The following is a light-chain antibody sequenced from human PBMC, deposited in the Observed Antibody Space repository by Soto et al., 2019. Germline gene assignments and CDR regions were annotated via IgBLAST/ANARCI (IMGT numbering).Light chain of an antibody. V-gene: IGKV1-39*01. Sequence: IQMTQSPSSLSASVGDRVTITCRASQSNNSHVNWYPHKPGKAPNVLMHAASSLQSGVPSRFIGSGSGTDFTLTICSLQPPDFATYSCHQCYCTPYTFGQGAKLEI. CDR2: AAS. J-gene: IGKJ2*01. CDR3: HQCYCTPYT. CDR1: QSNNSH.